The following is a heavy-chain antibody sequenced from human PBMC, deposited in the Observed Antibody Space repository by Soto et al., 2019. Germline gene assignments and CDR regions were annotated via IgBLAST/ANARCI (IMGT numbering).Heavy chain of an antibody. CDR2: STDGSST. J-gene: IGHJ6*02. V-gene: IGHV3-74*01. Sequence: EMQLVESGGGLVKPGGSLRISCAASGFTFSNYWMHWVRQTPGKGLVLVSRSTDGSSTWYADSVKGRFTISRDSAKNTLYLQMSSLRAEDTAVYYCARRGRMFDYYSGMDVWGQGTTVAVSS. D-gene: IGHD3-10*02. CDR1: GFTFSNYW. CDR3: ARRGRMFDYYSGMDV.